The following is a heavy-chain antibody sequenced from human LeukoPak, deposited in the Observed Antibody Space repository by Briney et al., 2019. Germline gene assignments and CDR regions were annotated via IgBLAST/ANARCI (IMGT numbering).Heavy chain of an antibody. J-gene: IGHJ4*02. V-gene: IGHV3-9*01. CDR2: ISWNSGTI. D-gene: IGHD3-10*01. CDR1: GFTFDDYA. CDR3: AKSFYGSGSYLEGRFDY. Sequence: GGSLRLSCAASGFTFDDYAMHWVRQAPGKGLEWVSGISWNSGTIGYADSVKGRFTISRDNAKNSLYLQMNSLRPEDTAVYYCAKSFYGSGSYLEGRFDYWGQGTLVTVSS.